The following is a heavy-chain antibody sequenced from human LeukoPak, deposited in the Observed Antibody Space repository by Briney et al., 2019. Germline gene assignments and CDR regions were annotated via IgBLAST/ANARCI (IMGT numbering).Heavy chain of an antibody. D-gene: IGHD6-19*01. V-gene: IGHV4-34*01. CDR2: INHSGST. Sequence: SETLSLTCAVYGGSFSGYYWSWIRQPPGKGLEWIGEINHSGSTNYNPSLKSRVTISVDTSKNQFSLKLSSVTAADTAVYYYARAKYSSGWYGGRAYGYWGQGTLVTVSS. CDR1: GGSFSGYY. CDR3: ARAKYSSGWYGGRAYGY. J-gene: IGHJ4*02.